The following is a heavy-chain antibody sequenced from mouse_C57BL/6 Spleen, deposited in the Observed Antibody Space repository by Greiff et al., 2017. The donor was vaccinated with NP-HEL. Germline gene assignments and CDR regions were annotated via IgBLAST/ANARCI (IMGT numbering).Heavy chain of an antibody. Sequence: VQLQQPGAELVRPGTSVKLSCKASGYTFTSYWMHWVKQRPGQGLEWIGVIDPSDSYTNYNQKFKGKATLTVDTSSSTAYMQLSSLTSEDSAVYYCARLGYGNFSYAMDYWGQGTSVTVSS. CDR3: ARLGYGNFSYAMDY. CDR2: IDPSDSYT. D-gene: IGHD2-1*01. V-gene: IGHV1-59*01. CDR1: GYTFTSYW. J-gene: IGHJ4*01.